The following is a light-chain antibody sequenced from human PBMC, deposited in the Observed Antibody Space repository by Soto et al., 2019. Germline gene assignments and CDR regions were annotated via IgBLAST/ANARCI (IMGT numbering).Light chain of an antibody. V-gene: IGKV3-15*01. Sequence: EIVMTQSPATLSVSPGERATLSCRASQSVSSNLAWYQQKPGQGPRLLIYGASTRATGIPARYSGSGSGTEFPSTISSLLSEDFAVYYCQQYNKGPPYTFGQGTKVEIK. J-gene: IGKJ2*01. CDR1: QSVSSN. CDR2: GAS. CDR3: QQYNKGPPYT.